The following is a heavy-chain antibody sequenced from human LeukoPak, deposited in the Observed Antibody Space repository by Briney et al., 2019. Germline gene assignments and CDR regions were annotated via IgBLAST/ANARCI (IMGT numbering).Heavy chain of an antibody. CDR2: IIPIFGTA. V-gene: IGHV1-69*01. Sequence: GSSVKVSCKASGGTFSSYAISWVRQAPGQGLEWMGGIIPIFGTANYAQKFQGRVTITADESTSTAYMELSSLRSEDTAVYYCAREEPDEGWFDPWGQGTLVTVSS. CDR1: GGTFSSYA. D-gene: IGHD1-14*01. J-gene: IGHJ5*02. CDR3: AREEPDEGWFDP.